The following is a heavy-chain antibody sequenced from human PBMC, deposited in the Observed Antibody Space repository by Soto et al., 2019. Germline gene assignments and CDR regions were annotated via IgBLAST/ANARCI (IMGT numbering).Heavy chain of an antibody. CDR3: ARDHKGGYYYYGMDV. Sequence: PAGSLRLSCAASGFTFSSYEMNWVRQAPGKGLEWVSYISSSGSTIYYADSVKGRFTISRDNAKNSLYLQMNSLRAEDTAVYYCARDHKGGYYYYGMDVWGQGTTVTVSS. CDR1: GFTFSSYE. V-gene: IGHV3-48*03. J-gene: IGHJ6*02. CDR2: ISSSGSTI.